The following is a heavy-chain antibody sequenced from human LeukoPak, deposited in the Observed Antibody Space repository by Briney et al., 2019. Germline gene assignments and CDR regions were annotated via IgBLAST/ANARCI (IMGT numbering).Heavy chain of an antibody. D-gene: IGHD3-22*01. J-gene: IGHJ4*02. Sequence: GGSLRLSCAASGFTFSSYAMSWVRQAPGKGLEWVSAISGSGGSTYYADSVKGRFTISRDNSKNTLYLQMNSLRAEDTAVYYCARAAHYDSSGYYYSGFDYWGQGTLVTVSS. CDR3: ARAAHYDSSGYYYSGFDY. CDR2: ISGSGGST. V-gene: IGHV3-23*01. CDR1: GFTFSSYA.